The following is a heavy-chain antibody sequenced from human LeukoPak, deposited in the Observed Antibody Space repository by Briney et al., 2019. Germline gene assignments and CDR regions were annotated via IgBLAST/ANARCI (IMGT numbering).Heavy chain of an antibody. CDR2: IYYSGST. CDR1: GGSISSYY. J-gene: IGHJ6*03. V-gene: IGHV4-59*01. D-gene: IGHD2-15*01. Sequence: SETLSLTCTVSGGSISSYYWSWIRQPPGKGLEWIGYIYYSGSTNYNPSLKSRVTISVDTSKNQFSLKLSSVTAADTAVYYCARDSVVVAATRYYYYMDVWGKGTTVTVSS. CDR3: ARDSVVVAATRYYYYMDV.